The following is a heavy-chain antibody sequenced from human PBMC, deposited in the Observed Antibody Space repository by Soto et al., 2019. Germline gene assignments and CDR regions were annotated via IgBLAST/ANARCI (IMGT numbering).Heavy chain of an antibody. CDR1: GGTFSSYA. D-gene: IGHD3-22*01. V-gene: IGHV1-69*06. CDR3: ARGRTYYYDSSGYSPFDY. CDR2: IIPIFGTA. J-gene: IGHJ4*02. Sequence: QVQLVQSGAEVKKPGSSVKVSCKASGGTFSSYAISWVRQAPGQGLEWVGGIIPIFGTANYAQKFQGRVTITADKSTSTAYMELSSLRSEDTAVYYCARGRTYYYDSSGYSPFDYWGQGTLVTVSS.